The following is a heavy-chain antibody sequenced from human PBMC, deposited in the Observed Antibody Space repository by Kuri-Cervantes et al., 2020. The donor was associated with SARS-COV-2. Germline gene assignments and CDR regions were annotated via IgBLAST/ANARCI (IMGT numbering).Heavy chain of an antibody. Sequence: ASVKVSCKASGYTFKTYGLSWVRQAPGQGLEWMGWISTYNGNTNFAQKFQDRVTITTDESTSTAYMELSSLRSEDTAVYYCAREKPQPSLWFGELGVAFDIWGQGTMVTVSS. CDR2: ISTYNGNT. J-gene: IGHJ3*02. CDR3: AREKPQPSLWFGELGVAFDI. V-gene: IGHV1-18*04. CDR1: GYTFKTYG. D-gene: IGHD3-10*01.